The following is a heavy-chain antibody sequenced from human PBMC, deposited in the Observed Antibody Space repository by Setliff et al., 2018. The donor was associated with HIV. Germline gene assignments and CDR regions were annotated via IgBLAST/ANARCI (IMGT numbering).Heavy chain of an antibody. J-gene: IGHJ6*02. CDR3: ASPTSIAVAGTHRGKDYYYYGMDV. D-gene: IGHD6-19*01. V-gene: IGHV1-69*13. Sequence: SVKVSCKASGGTFSSYAISWVRQAPGQGLDWMGGIIPVFGTTNYAQKFQGRVTITADESTSTAYMELSSLRSEDTAVYYCASPTSIAVAGTHRGKDYYYYGMDVWGQGTTVTVSS. CDR2: IIPVFGTT. CDR1: GGTFSSYA.